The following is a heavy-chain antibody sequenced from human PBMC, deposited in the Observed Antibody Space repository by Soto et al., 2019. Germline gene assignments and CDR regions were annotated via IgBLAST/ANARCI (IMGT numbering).Heavy chain of an antibody. J-gene: IGHJ5*02. CDR2: ISGSGGST. D-gene: IGHD2-15*01. CDR1: GFTFSSYA. CDR3: ARRDCSGGSCYMNWFDP. V-gene: IGHV3-23*01. Sequence: GGSLRLSCAASGFTFSSYAMSWVRQAPGKGLEWVSAISGSGGSTYYADSVKGRLTISRDNSKNTLYLQMNSLRAEDTAVYYCARRDCSGGSCYMNWFDPWGQGTLVTVSS.